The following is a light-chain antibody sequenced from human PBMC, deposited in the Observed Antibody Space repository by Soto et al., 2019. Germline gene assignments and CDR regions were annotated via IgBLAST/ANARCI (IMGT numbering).Light chain of an antibody. V-gene: IGKV1-27*01. CDR1: QRINKW. Sequence: DIQMTQSPSTLSASIGDRVTITCRASQRINKWLARHQQKPGEVPRLLIYAASTLQSGVPSRFSGSGSGTDFTLTISSLQPEDFATYYCQQSYSTPWTFGQGTKVDIK. J-gene: IGKJ1*01. CDR3: QQSYSTPWT. CDR2: AAS.